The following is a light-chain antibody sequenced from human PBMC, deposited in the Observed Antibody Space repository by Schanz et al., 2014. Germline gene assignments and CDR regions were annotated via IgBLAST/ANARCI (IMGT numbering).Light chain of an antibody. J-gene: IGLJ2*01. CDR3: AAWDDSLNVV. Sequence: QSALTQPRSVSGSPGQSVTISCTGTSSDVGGYNYVSWYQHYPGKAPKLMIYDVSKRPSGVPDRFSASKSDTSASLAISGLQSEDEADYYCAAWDDSLNVVFGGGTKLTVL. CDR2: DVS. V-gene: IGLV2-11*01. CDR1: SSDVGGYNY.